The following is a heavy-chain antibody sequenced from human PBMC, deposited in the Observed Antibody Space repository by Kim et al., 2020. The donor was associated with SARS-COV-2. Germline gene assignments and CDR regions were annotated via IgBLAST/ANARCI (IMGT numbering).Heavy chain of an antibody. CDR2: INHSGST. CDR3: ARGRKPMVRGVIIPTFDY. V-gene: IGHV4-34*01. CDR1: GGSFSGYY. Sequence: SETLSLTCAVYGGSFSGYYWSWIRQPPGKGLEWIGEINHSGSTNYNPSLKSRVTISVDTSKNQFSLKLSSVTAADTAVYYCARGRKPMVRGVIIPTFDY. D-gene: IGHD3-10*01. J-gene: IGHJ4*01.